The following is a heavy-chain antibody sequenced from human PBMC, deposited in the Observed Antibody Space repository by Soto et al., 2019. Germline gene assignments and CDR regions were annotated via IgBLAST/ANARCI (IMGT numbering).Heavy chain of an antibody. CDR2: INHNGST. Sequence: QVQLQQWGAGLLKTSETLSLTCAVSGGSFSGYYWSWIRQPPGTGLEWIGEINHNGSTIYNPSLKGRVTISVDTSKNQCSLKLSSVTAADTAVYYCASRAARIAARRVLDYWGQGTLVTGSS. V-gene: IGHV4-34*01. CDR1: GGSFSGYY. J-gene: IGHJ4*02. CDR3: ASRAARIAARRVLDY. D-gene: IGHD6-6*01.